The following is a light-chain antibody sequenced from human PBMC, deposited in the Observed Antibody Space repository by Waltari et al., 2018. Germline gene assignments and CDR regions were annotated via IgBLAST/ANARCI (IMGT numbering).Light chain of an antibody. Sequence: QSVVTQPPSASGTPGQRLTTSCSGGSSNVGTNTVNWYPQLPGAAPHLLIYIDNQRPSGVPDRFSGSKSGTSASLAISGLQSEDEADYYCAVWDDSRNDLVFGGGTKLTVL. V-gene: IGLV1-44*01. CDR1: SSNVGTNT. J-gene: IGLJ2*01. CDR2: IDN. CDR3: AVWDDSRNDLV.